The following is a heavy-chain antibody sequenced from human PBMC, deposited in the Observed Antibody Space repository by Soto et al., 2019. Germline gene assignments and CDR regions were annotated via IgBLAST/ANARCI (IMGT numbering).Heavy chain of an antibody. CDR2: IWYDGSNK. CDR1: GFTFSSYG. V-gene: IGHV3-33*01. Sequence: GGSLRLSCAASGFTFSSYGMHWVRQAPGKGLEWVAVIWYDGSNKYYADSVKGRFTISRDNSKNTLYLQMNSLRAEDTAVYYCARVHDYGDDYYFDYWGQGTLVTVSS. CDR3: ARVHDYGDDYYFDY. D-gene: IGHD4-17*01. J-gene: IGHJ4*02.